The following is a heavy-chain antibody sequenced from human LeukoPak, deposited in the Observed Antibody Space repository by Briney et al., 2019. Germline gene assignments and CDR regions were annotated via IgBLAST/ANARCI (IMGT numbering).Heavy chain of an antibody. V-gene: IGHV3-7*01. CDR1: GFTFSTYW. D-gene: IGHD6-13*01. CDR2: IKQDGSEK. J-gene: IGHJ6*02. Sequence: PGGSLRLSCAASGFTFSTYWMAWVRQAPGKGLEWVANIKQDGSEKYYVGSVKGRFTISRDNAKNSLYLQMNSLRAEDMAVYFCASETAAPGTSFYFGMDVWGQGTTVTVSS. CDR3: ASETAAPGTSFYFGMDV.